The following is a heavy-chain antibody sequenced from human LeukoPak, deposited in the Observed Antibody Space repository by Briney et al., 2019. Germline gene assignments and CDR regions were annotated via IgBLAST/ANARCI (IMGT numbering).Heavy chain of an antibody. Sequence: GGSLRLSCAASGFTFSSYAMSWVRQAPGKGLEWVSAISGSGGSTYYADSVKGRFTISRDNSKNTLYLQMNSLRAEDTAVYYCEAVAHGGDAFDIWGQGTMVTVSS. CDR1: GFTFSSYA. J-gene: IGHJ3*02. D-gene: IGHD6-19*01. CDR3: EAVAHGGDAFDI. CDR2: ISGSGGST. V-gene: IGHV3-23*01.